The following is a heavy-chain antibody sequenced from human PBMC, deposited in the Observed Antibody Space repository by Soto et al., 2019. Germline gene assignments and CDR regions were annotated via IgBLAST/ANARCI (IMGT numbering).Heavy chain of an antibody. CDR1: GGTFSSYA. CDR2: IIPIFGTA. D-gene: IGHD6-13*01. CDR3: AKDRSIAAAGTGNWFDP. J-gene: IGHJ5*02. Sequence: ASVKVSCKASGGTFSSYAISWVRQAPGQGLEWMGGIIPIFGTANYAQKFQGRVTITADKSTSTAYMELSSLRSEDTAVYYCAKDRSIAAAGTGNWFDPWGQGTLVTVSS. V-gene: IGHV1-69*06.